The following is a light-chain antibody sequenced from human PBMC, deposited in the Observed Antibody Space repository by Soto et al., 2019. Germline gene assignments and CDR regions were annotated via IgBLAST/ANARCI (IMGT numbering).Light chain of an antibody. V-gene: IGLV1-36*01. CDR3: AAWDDSQNGVV. CDR2: YDD. CDR1: SSNIGNNA. J-gene: IGLJ2*01. Sequence: QSVLTQPPSVSEAPRQRVTISCSGSSSNIGNNAVNWYQQLPGKAPKLLIYYDDLLPSGVSDRFSGSKSGTSASLAISGLHSEDEDDYYCAAWDDSQNGVVFGGGTKLTVL.